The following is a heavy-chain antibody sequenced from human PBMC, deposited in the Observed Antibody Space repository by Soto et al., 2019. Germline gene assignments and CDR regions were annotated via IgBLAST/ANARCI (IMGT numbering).Heavy chain of an antibody. CDR1: GFSFNTYG. CDR2: ISYDGSNQ. CDR3: AKDIVKYTYGACDY. V-gene: IGHV3-30*18. Sequence: QVQLVESGGAVVQPGKSLRLSCAASGFSFNTYGMYWVRQAPGKGLEWVAAISYDGSNQYHADSVKDRFTISRDNSKSTLYLQMNSLRVEDTAVYYCAKDIVKYTYGACDYWGQGALVTVSS. D-gene: IGHD5-18*01. J-gene: IGHJ4*02.